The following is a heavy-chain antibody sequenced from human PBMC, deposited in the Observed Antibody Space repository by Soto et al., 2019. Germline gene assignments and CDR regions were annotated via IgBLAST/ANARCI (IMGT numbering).Heavy chain of an antibody. V-gene: IGHV3-23*01. CDR2: ISGSGGST. J-gene: IGHJ3*02. CDR1: GFTFSSYG. D-gene: IGHD2-21*01. CDR3: ARRGDCGGDCYNAFDI. Sequence: GGSLRLSCAASGFTFSSYGMSWVRQAPGKGLEWVSAISGSGGSTYYADSVKGRFTISRDNAKNSLYLQMNSLRAEDTAVYYCARRGDCGGDCYNAFDIWGQGTMVTVSS.